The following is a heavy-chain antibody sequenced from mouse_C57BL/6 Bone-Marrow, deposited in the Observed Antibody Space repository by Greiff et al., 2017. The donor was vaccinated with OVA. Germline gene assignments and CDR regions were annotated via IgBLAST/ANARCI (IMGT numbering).Heavy chain of an antibody. Sequence: DVHLVESGGGLVKPGGSLKLSCAASGFTFSSYAMSWVRQTPEKRLEWVATISDGGSYTYYPDNVKGRFTISRDNAKNNLYLQMSHLKSEDTAMYYCAREPLRGYFDVWGTGTTVTVSS. CDR1: GFTFSSYA. CDR3: AREPLRGYFDV. V-gene: IGHV5-4*01. CDR2: ISDGGSYT. J-gene: IGHJ1*03.